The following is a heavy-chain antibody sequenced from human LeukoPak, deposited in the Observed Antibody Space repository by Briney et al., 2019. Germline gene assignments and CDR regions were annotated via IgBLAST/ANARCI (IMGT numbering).Heavy chain of an antibody. Sequence: GGSLRLSCAASGFIFSSYWMHWVRQVPGKGLVWVSRIKSGGSSTTYADSVKGRFTISRDNAKNTLYLQMNSLRAEDTAVYYCARDQTYGDYWYFDLWGRGTLVTVSS. CDR3: ARDQTYGDYWYFDL. CDR1: GFIFSSYW. D-gene: IGHD4-17*01. V-gene: IGHV3-74*01. CDR2: IKSGGSST. J-gene: IGHJ2*01.